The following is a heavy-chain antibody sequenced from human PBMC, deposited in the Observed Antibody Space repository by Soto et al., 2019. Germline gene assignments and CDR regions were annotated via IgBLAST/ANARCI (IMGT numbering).Heavy chain of an antibody. V-gene: IGHV1-18*01. Sequence: QVQLVQSGAEVKKPGASVKVSCKASGYTFTSYGISWVRQAPGQGPEWMGWISAYNGNTNYAQKLQGRVTMTTDTSTSTSYMERKSLRSYDTAVYYCSRGFLEWLSPSFDYWGQGTLVTVSS. CDR2: ISAYNGNT. CDR3: SRGFLEWLSPSFDY. D-gene: IGHD3-3*01. J-gene: IGHJ4*02. CDR1: GYTFTSYG.